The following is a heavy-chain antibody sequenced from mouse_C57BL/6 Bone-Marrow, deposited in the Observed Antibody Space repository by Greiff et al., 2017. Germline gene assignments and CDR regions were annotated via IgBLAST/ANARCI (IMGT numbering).Heavy chain of an antibody. CDR2: ISYDGSN. J-gene: IGHJ2*01. Sequence: EVQVVESGPGLVKPSQSLSLTCSVTGYSITSGYYWNWIRQFPGNKLEWMGYISYDGSNNYNPSLKNRISITRDTSKNQFFLKLNSVTTEDTATYYCVRAPGDYWGQGTTLTVSS. CDR3: VRAPGDY. V-gene: IGHV3-6*01. CDR1: GYSITSGYY.